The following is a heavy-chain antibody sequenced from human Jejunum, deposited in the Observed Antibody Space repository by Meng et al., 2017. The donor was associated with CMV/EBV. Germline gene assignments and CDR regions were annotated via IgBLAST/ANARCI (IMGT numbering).Heavy chain of an antibody. J-gene: IGHJ5*02. CDR1: GGSVSGYY. CDR2: IKSTGVT. V-gene: IGHV4-34*01. Sequence: AVYGGSVSGYYWTWIRQSPGKGLEWIGEIKSTGVTAHNPSLKSRVTISVDASKNQFYLKLTSVTAADTAVYYCARDSRSSVRDWIDPWGQGILVTVSS. CDR3: ARDSRSSVRDWIDP. D-gene: IGHD6-6*01.